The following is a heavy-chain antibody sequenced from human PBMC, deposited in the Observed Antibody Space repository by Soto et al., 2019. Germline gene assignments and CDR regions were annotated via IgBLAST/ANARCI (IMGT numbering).Heavy chain of an antibody. CDR1: GFTFSTCG. V-gene: IGHV3-30*18. CDR3: AKAGYYDRSGYYYYFHD. CDR2: TSSDGGNE. J-gene: IGHJ4*02. Sequence: GGSLRLSCAASGFTFSTCGMHLVRQAPGKGLEWVAYTSSDGGNEHYADSVKGRFTISRDNSKNTLYLQMNSLRAEDTAVYSCAKAGYYDRSGYYYYFHDWGPGT. D-gene: IGHD3-22*01.